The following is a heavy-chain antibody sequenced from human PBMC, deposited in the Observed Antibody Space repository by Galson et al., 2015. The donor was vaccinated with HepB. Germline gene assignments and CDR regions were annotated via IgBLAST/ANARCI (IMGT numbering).Heavy chain of an antibody. Sequence: SLRLSCAASGFTFSSYGMHWVRQAPGKGLEWVAVIWYDGSNKYYADSVKGRFTISRDNSKNTLYLQMNSLRAEDTAVYYCAREVQVVRGVIHNWFDPWGQRTLVTVSS. V-gene: IGHV3-33*08. D-gene: IGHD3-10*01. CDR1: GFTFSSYG. CDR3: AREVQVVRGVIHNWFDP. CDR2: IWYDGSNK. J-gene: IGHJ5*02.